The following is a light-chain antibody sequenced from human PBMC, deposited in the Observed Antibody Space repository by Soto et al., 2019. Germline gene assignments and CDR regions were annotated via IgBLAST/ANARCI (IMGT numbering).Light chain of an antibody. CDR3: QQANSFPLT. J-gene: IGKJ4*01. Sequence: DIQMTQSPSSVSASVGDTVTITCRASQDIGSWLAWFQQKPGGAPKLLIYAASSLQSGVPSRFSGSGSGADFTLTISNLQPEDFATYYCQQANSFPLTFGGGTKVDIK. CDR2: AAS. CDR1: QDIGSW. V-gene: IGKV1-12*01.